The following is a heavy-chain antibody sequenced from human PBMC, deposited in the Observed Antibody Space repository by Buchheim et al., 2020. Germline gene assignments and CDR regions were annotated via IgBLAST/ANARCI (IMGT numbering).Heavy chain of an antibody. Sequence: QVQLQESGPGLVKPSETLSLTCTVSGGSVSSGSYYWSWIRQPPGKGLEWSGYIYYSGSTNYNPSLKSRVTISVDTSTNQFSLKLGSVTAADTAVYYCARAVAGSRVGATNYYYGMDVWGQGTT. CDR2: IYYSGST. J-gene: IGHJ6*02. CDR1: GGSVSSGSYY. CDR3: ARAVAGSRVGATNYYYGMDV. V-gene: IGHV4-61*01. D-gene: IGHD6-19*01.